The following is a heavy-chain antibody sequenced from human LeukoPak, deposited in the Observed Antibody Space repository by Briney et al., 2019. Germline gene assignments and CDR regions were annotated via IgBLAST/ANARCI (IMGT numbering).Heavy chain of an antibody. CDR2: INHSGST. Sequence: SETLSLTCAVYGGSFSGYYWSWLRQPPGKGLEWIGEINHSGSTNYNPSLKSRVTISVDTSKNQFSLKLSSVTAADTAVYYCARGLGYSYGAAFDYWGQGTLVTVSS. V-gene: IGHV4-34*01. D-gene: IGHD5-18*01. J-gene: IGHJ4*02. CDR3: ARGLGYSYGAAFDY. CDR1: GGSFSGYY.